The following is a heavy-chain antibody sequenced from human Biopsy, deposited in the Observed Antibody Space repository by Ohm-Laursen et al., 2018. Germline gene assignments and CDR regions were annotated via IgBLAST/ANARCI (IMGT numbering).Heavy chain of an antibody. D-gene: IGHD4/OR15-4a*01. V-gene: IGHV4-39*01. CDR3: AQTRSDYGGFYFDY. CDR2: SIRNT. J-gene: IGHJ4*02. Sequence: PSQTLSLTCSVSGDSISSSTYYWGWIRQPPGKGLEWIGSIRNTYFRTSLKSRVTMSIDTSKTQFSLKLSSVTAADTGVYYCAQTRSDYGGFYFDYWGRGTLVTVSS. CDR1: GDSISSSTYY.